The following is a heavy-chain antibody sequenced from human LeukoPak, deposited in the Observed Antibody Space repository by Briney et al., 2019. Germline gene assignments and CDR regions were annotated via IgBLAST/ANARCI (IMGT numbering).Heavy chain of an antibody. CDR3: AKDLPDWNYDY. J-gene: IGHJ4*02. CDR1: GVIFSSYG. CDR2: IGLVESKK. D-gene: IGHD1-7*01. V-gene: IGHV3-30*02. Sequence: PGGSLRLSCAASGVIFSSYGMHWVRQAPGKGLEWVAFIGLVESKKYYAASVRGRFTISRDNSKNTVYLQMNSLRADDTAVYYCAKDLPDWNYDYWGQGTLVTVSS.